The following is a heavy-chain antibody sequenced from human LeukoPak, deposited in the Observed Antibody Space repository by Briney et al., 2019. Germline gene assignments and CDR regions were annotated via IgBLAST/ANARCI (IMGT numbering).Heavy chain of an antibody. J-gene: IGHJ4*02. CDR3: ARGYFYGGFDY. CDR1: GFAVSNNY. V-gene: IGHV3-66*01. Sequence: GGSLRLSCAASGFAVSNNYMSWVRQAPGKGLEWVSVIYSDGSPYYADSVRGRFTISRDNSKNTLYLQMNSLRAEDTAVYYCARGYFYGGFDYWGQGTLVTVSS. D-gene: IGHD2-21*01. CDR2: IYSDGSP.